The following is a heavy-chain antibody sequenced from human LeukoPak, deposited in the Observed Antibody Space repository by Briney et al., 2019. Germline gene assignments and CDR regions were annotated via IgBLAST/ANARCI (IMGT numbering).Heavy chain of an antibody. CDR2: IYSGGST. V-gene: IGHV3-53*01. CDR1: GFTVSSNY. D-gene: IGHD3-22*01. CDR3: ARLTYYYDSSGYWYYFDY. Sequence: GGSLRLSCAASGFTVSSNYMSWVRQAPGKGLEWVSVIYSGGSTYYADSVKGRFTISRDNSKNTLYLQMNCLRAEDTAVYYCARLTYYYDSSGYWYYFDYWGQGTLVTVSS. J-gene: IGHJ4*02.